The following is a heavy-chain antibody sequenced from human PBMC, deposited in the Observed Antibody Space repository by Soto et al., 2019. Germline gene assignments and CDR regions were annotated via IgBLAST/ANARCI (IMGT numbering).Heavy chain of an antibody. D-gene: IGHD3-10*01. CDR3: ARGLTYYYGSGSYRAPMDV. J-gene: IGHJ6*02. CDR1: GYTFTSYY. V-gene: IGHV1-46*01. CDR2: INPSGGST. Sequence: QVQLVQSGAEVKKPGASVKVSCKASGYTFTSYYMHWVRQAPGQGLEWMGIINPSGGSTSYAQKFQGRVTMTRDTSTSTGYMEMSSLRSEDTAVYYCARGLTYYYGSGSYRAPMDVWGQGTTVTVSS.